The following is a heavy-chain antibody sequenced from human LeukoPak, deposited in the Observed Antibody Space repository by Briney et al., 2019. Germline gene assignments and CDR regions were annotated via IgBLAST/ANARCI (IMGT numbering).Heavy chain of an antibody. CDR1: GYSISSGYY. V-gene: IGHV4-38-2*01. J-gene: IGHJ3*02. CDR2: IYHSGST. Sequence: SETLSLTCAVSGYSISSGYYWGWIRQPPGKGLEWIGSIYHSGSTHYNPSLKSRVTISVDTSKNQFSLKLSSVTAADTAVYYCARGYCSGGSCYHIKGAFDIWGQGTMVTVSS. CDR3: ARGYCSGGSCYHIKGAFDI. D-gene: IGHD2-15*01.